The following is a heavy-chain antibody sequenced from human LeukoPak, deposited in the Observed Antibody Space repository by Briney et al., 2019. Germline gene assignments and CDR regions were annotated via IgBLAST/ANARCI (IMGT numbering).Heavy chain of an antibody. J-gene: IGHJ4*02. CDR3: ARHIQGGLFEY. V-gene: IGHV5-51*01. CDR2: IYPDDSDT. CDR1: GYIFPNYW. Sequence: GESLKISCKGSGYIFPNYWIAWVRQMPGKGLEWMGIIYPDDSDTRYSPSFQGQVTIPADNSISTAYLQWSSLRASDTAMYYCARHIQGGLFEYWGQGTLVTVSS. D-gene: IGHD2-21*01.